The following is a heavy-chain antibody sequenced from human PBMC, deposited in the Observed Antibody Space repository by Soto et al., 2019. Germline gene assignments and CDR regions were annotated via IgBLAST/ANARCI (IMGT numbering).Heavy chain of an antibody. CDR3: ARDGGYGTPFDY. V-gene: IGHV3-74*01. D-gene: IGHD5-12*01. Sequence: AGGSLRLSCAASGFAFSSCWLHWVRQAPGKGLMIVSRITGDGTDTAYATSVKGRFTISRDNAKNMVYLQMDSLKAEDTAVYYCARDGGYGTPFDYWGQGALVTVSS. CDR2: ITGDGTDT. J-gene: IGHJ4*02. CDR1: GFAFSSCW.